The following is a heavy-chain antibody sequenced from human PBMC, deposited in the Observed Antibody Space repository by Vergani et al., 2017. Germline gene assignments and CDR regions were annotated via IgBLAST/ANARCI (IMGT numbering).Heavy chain of an antibody. CDR1: GGSLSSYY. V-gene: IGHV4-59*01. CDR3: ARGYYYGSGSYYTLDY. J-gene: IGHJ4*02. Sequence: QVQLQESGPGLVKPSETLSLTCTVSGGSLSSYYWSWIRQPPGKGLEWIGYIYYSGSTNYNPSLKSRVTISVDTSKNQFSLKLSSVTAADTAVYYCARGYYYGSGSYYTLDYWGQGTLVTVSS. CDR2: IYYSGST. D-gene: IGHD3-10*01.